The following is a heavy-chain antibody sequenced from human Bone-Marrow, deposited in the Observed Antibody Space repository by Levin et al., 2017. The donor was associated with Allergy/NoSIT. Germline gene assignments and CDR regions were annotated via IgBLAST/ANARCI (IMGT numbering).Heavy chain of an antibody. CDR2: ISGSGGST. Sequence: GESLKISCAASGFTFSSYAMSWVRQAPGKGLEWVSAISGSGGSTYYADSVKGRFTISRDNSKNTLYLQMNSLRAEDTAVYYCAKDDCSGGSCFDYWGQGTLVTVSS. D-gene: IGHD2-15*01. CDR1: GFTFSSYA. V-gene: IGHV3-23*01. CDR3: AKDDCSGGSCFDY. J-gene: IGHJ4*02.